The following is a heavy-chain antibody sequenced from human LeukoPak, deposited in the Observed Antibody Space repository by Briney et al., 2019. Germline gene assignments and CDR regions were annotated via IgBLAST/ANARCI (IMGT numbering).Heavy chain of an antibody. V-gene: IGHV3-9*01. Sequence: GGSLRLSCAASGFIFDDYAMHWVRQAPGKGLEWVSGISWNSGSIGYADSVKGRFTISRDNAKNSLYLQMNSLRAEDTALYYCAKDIPGVSSGWPGGFDYWGQGTLVTVSS. CDR3: AKDIPGVSSGWPGGFDY. CDR1: GFIFDDYA. D-gene: IGHD6-19*01. CDR2: ISWNSGSI. J-gene: IGHJ4*02.